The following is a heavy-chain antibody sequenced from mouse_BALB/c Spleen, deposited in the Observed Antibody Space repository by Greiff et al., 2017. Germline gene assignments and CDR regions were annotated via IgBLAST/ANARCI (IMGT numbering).Heavy chain of an antibody. D-gene: IGHD1-1*01. Sequence: EVKLQESGPGLVKPSQSLSLTCSVTGYSITSGYYWNWIRQFPGNKLEWMGYISYDGSNNYNPSLKNRISITRDTSKNQFFLKLNSVTTEDTATYYCANYYGSSYVYYYAMDYWGQGTSVTVSS. CDR2: ISYDGSN. J-gene: IGHJ4*01. CDR3: ANYYGSSYVYYYAMDY. CDR1: GYSITSGYY. V-gene: IGHV3-6*02.